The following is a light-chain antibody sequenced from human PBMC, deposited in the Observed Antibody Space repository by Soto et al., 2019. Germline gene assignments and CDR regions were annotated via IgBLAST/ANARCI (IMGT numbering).Light chain of an antibody. Sequence: EIVLTQSPATLSLSPGERATLSCRASQSVSSYLAWYQQKPGQAPRLLIYDASNRATGIPARFSGSGSGTDFTIIISSLEHEDFAVYYCQQRSYWPLTFGGGTKVETK. CDR1: QSVSSY. J-gene: IGKJ4*01. V-gene: IGKV3-11*01. CDR3: QQRSYWPLT. CDR2: DAS.